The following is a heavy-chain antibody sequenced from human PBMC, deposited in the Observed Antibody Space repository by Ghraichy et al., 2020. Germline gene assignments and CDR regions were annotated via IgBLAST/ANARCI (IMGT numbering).Heavy chain of an antibody. V-gene: IGHV4-39*01. CDR2: IYYSGST. Sequence: SETLSLTCTVSGGSISSSSYYWGWIRQPPGKGLEWIGSIYYSGSTYYNPSLKSRVTISVDTSKNQFSLKLSSVTAVDTAVYYCARHGSSSHYYYYYMDVWGKGTTVTVSS. CDR1: GGSISSSSYY. D-gene: IGHD6-6*01. J-gene: IGHJ6*03. CDR3: ARHGSSSHYYYYYMDV.